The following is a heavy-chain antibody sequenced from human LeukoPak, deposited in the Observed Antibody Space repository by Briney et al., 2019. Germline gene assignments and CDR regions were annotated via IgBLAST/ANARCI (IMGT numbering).Heavy chain of an antibody. J-gene: IGHJ5*02. CDR3: ARDDYGDYNWFDP. CDR1: GFTLSSDS. Sequence: GGSLRLSCAASGFTLSSDSMNWVRQAPGKGLEWVSSISSSSSYIYYADSVKDRFTISRDNAKNSLYLQMNSLRAEDTAVYYCARDDYGDYNWFDPWGQGTLVTVSS. D-gene: IGHD4-17*01. V-gene: IGHV3-21*01. CDR2: ISSSSSYI.